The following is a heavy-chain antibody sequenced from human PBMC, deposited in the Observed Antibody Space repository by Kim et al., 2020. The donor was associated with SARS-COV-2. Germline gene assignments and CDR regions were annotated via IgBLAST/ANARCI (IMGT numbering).Heavy chain of an antibody. V-gene: IGHV4-61*02. CDR1: GGSISSGSYY. D-gene: IGHD6-19*01. CDR2: IYTSGST. Sequence: SETLSLTCTVSGGSISSGSYYWSSIRQPAGKGLEWIGRIYTSGSTNYNPSLKSRVTISVDTSKNQFSLKLSSVTAADTAVYYCARDRRYSSGWGYWGQGTLVTVSS. CDR3: ARDRRYSSGWGY. J-gene: IGHJ4*02.